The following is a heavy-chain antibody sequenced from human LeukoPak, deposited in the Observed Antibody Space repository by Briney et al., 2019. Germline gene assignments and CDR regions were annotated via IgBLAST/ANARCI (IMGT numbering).Heavy chain of an antibody. J-gene: IGHJ4*02. CDR3: ARDPTGYYGSGSYDY. CDR1: GYTFTGYY. D-gene: IGHD3-10*01. V-gene: IGHV1-2*02. CDR2: INPNSGGT. Sequence: ASVKVSCKASGYTFTGYYMHWVRQAPGQGLEWMGWINPNSGGTNYAQKFQGRVTMTRDTSISTAYMELSRLRSDDTAVYYCARDPTGYYGSGSYDYWGQGTLVTVSS.